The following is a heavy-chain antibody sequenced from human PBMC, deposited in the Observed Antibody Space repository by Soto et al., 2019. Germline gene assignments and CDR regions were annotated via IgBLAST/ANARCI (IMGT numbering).Heavy chain of an antibody. V-gene: IGHV3-74*01. CDR2: INSDGSST. CDR3: ARSTRYSSSWYYYYGMDV. Sequence: PGGSLRLSCAASGFTFSSYWMHWVRQAPGKGLVWVSRINSDGSSTSYADSVKGRFTISGDNAKNTLYLQMNSLRAEDTAVYYCARSTRYSSSWYYYYGMDVWGQGTTVTVSS. D-gene: IGHD6-13*01. CDR1: GFTFSSYW. J-gene: IGHJ6*02.